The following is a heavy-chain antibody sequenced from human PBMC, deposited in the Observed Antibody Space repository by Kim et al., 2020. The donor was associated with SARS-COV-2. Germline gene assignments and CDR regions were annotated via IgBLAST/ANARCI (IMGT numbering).Heavy chain of an antibody. CDR2: ITYEGSKK. Sequence: GGSLRLSCVASGFNFSYYGMHWVRQAPGKGLEWVACITYEGSKKYYADSVMGRFTISRDNAKNTLYLQMNSLRSEDTAVYYCAKGRGVFDFSNSWRLDY. CDR3: AKGRGVFDFSNSWRLDY. CDR1: GFNFSYYG. J-gene: IGHJ4*01. V-gene: IGHV3-30*18. D-gene: IGHD3-9*01.